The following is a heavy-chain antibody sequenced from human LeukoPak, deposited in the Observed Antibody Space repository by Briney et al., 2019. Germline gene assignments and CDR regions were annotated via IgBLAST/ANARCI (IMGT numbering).Heavy chain of an antibody. J-gene: IGHJ4*02. CDR2: IRSKIYGGTP. Sequence: GGSLRLSCTASGFTFGDYAMTWVRQAPGKGLEWVGFIRSKIYGGTPEYAASVKGRFTISRDDSKGIDYLQMNSLKTEDTAVYYCTRDQTPYYWGQGTLVTVSS. CDR3: TRDQTPYY. CDR1: GFTFGDYA. V-gene: IGHV3-49*04.